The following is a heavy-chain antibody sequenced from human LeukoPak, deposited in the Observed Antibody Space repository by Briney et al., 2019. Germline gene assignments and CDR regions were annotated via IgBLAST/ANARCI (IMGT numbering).Heavy chain of an antibody. J-gene: IGHJ1*01. V-gene: IGHV4-34*01. CDR1: GGSFSGYY. D-gene: IGHD3-9*01. CDR3: ARGKVFADYDI. Sequence: PSETLSLTCAVYGGSFSGYYWSWIRQPPGEGLEWIGEINHSGSTNYNPSLKSRVTISVDTSKNQFSLKLSSVTAADTAVYYCARGKVFADYDIWGQGTLVTVSS. CDR2: INHSGST.